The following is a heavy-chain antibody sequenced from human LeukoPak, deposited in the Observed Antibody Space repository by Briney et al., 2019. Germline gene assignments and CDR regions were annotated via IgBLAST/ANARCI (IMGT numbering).Heavy chain of an antibody. J-gene: IGHJ5*02. CDR3: ARDLIAAAGTS. CDR2: IWYDGSNK. CDR1: GFTFSSYG. D-gene: IGHD6-13*01. Sequence: GRSLRLSCAASGFTFSSYGMHWVRQAPGKGLEWVAVIWYDGSNKYYADSVKGRFTISRDNSKSTLYLQMNSLRAEDTAVYYCARDLIAAAGTSWGQGTLVTVSS. V-gene: IGHV3-33*01.